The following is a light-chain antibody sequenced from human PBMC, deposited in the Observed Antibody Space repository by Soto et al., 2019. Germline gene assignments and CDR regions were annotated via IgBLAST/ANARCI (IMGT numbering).Light chain of an antibody. Sequence: QAVLTQPPSASGTPGQRVTLSCSGSSSNIGSKTVNWYQQLPGTAPKLLIYSNNKPPSGVPDRFSGYKSGTSASLAISGLQSEDGADYYCAAWDDSLKGVVFGGGTKLTVL. CDR1: SSNIGSKT. CDR3: AAWDDSLKGVV. J-gene: IGLJ2*01. V-gene: IGLV1-44*01. CDR2: SNN.